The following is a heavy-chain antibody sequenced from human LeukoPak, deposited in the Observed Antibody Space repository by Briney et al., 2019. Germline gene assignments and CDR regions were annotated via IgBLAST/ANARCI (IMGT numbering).Heavy chain of an antibody. CDR1: GGSISSYY. Sequence: PSETLSLTCTVSGGSISSYYWSWIRQPAGKGLEWIGRIYTSGSTNYNPSLKSRVTMSVDTSKNQFSLKLSSVTAADTAVYYCARGAMVRGVGHDAFDIRGQGTMVTVSS. D-gene: IGHD3-10*01. CDR2: IYTSGST. V-gene: IGHV4-4*07. CDR3: ARGAMVRGVGHDAFDI. J-gene: IGHJ3*02.